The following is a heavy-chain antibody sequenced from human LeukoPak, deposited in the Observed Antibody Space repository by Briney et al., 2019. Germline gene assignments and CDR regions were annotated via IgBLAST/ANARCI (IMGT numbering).Heavy chain of an antibody. D-gene: IGHD2-15*01. J-gene: IGHJ4*02. CDR1: GFIFSSYA. CDR2: TSFHGRDK. CDR3: ATQPCSDGRCYLLH. Sequence: GRSLSLSCAASGFIFSSYAMHWVRQVPGRGLEWVAVTSFHGRDKFYADSVKGRFTISRDNSKNTLYLQLNSPRVEDTAVYYCATQPCSDGRCYLLHWGQGTLVTVSS. V-gene: IGHV3-30*04.